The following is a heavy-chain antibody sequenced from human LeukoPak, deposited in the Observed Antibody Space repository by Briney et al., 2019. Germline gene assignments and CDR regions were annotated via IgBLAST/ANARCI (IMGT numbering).Heavy chain of an antibody. V-gene: IGHV3-11*01. D-gene: IGHD3-16*01. CDR3: ARGDGVYDYVWGRSY. CDR1: GFIFSDYY. Sequence: GGSLRLSCAASGFIFSDYYMVWIRQAPGKGLAWIAYISSGGDTFFYADSVKGRFTISRDNSGDSLYLQMNSLGADDTAVYYCARGDGVYDYVWGRSYWGQGTLVTVSS. CDR2: ISSGGDTF. J-gene: IGHJ4*02.